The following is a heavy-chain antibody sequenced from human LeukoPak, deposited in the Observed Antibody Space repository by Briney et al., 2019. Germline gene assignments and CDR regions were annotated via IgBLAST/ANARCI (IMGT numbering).Heavy chain of an antibody. V-gene: IGHV3-15*01. Sequence: AGSLRLSCVASGFTFTNAWMSWVRQAPGKGLEWVSHIKSKTDGGTTDYAAPVKGRFIISRDDSKHTLYLQMNSLKTDDTAVYYCTKYDTSVNFDYWGQGTLVTVSS. J-gene: IGHJ4*02. CDR1: GFTFTNAW. CDR2: IKSKTDGGTT. CDR3: TKYDTSVNFDY. D-gene: IGHD3-22*01.